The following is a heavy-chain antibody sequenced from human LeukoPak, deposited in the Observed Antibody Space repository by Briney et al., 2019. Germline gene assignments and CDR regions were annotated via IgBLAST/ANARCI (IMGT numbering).Heavy chain of an antibody. D-gene: IGHD3-10*01. V-gene: IGHV4-39*01. J-gene: IGHJ3*02. CDR2: IYYSGSA. CDR1: GGSISSSSYY. CDR3: ARPARAVLRVGFFDI. Sequence: SETLSLTCTVSGGSISSSSYYWGWIRQPPGKGLEWIGSIYYSGSAYYNPSLKSRVTISVDTSKNQFSLKLSSVTAADTAVYYCARPARAVLRVGFFDIWGQGTMVTVSS.